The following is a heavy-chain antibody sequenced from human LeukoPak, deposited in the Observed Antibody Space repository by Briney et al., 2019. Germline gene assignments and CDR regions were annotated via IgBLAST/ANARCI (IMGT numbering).Heavy chain of an antibody. J-gene: IGHJ5*02. CDR3: ARRMHLNQFNWFDP. D-gene: IGHD1-14*01. CDR2: IYDNGYG. V-gene: IGHV4-59*08. CDR1: GGSLSRYY. Sequence: PSETLSLTCTVYGGSLSRYYWAWIRHPPGKGLEWLGYIYDNGYGVYNPSVRGRVTTSIDTSRSQFSLNLTSVTAADTAVYYCARRMHLNQFNWFDPWGQGTLVTVSS.